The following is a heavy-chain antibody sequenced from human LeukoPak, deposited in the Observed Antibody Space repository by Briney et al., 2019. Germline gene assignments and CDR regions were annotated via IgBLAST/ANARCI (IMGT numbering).Heavy chain of an antibody. D-gene: IGHD1-1*01. J-gene: IGHJ4*02. CDR1: GFTFSSYA. Sequence: GGSLRLSCAASGFTFSSYAMSWVRQAPGKGLEWVALISYDGSDKYYADSVKGRFTISRDNSKNTLYLQMNSLRAEDTAVYYCSRQSIKGYNDFDYWGQGTLVTVSS. CDR2: ISYDGSDK. V-gene: IGHV3-30*04. CDR3: SRQSIKGYNDFDY.